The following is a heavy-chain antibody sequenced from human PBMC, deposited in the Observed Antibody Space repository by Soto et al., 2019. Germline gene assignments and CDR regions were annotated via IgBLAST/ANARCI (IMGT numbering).Heavy chain of an antibody. Sequence: ASVKVSCKASGYTFTSYDINWVRQATGQELEWMGWMNPNSGNTGYAQKFQGRVTMTRNTSISTAYMELSSLRSEDTAVYYCARGVRVRVRGVYYYYYMDVWGKGTTVTVSS. CDR1: GYTFTSYD. J-gene: IGHJ6*03. D-gene: IGHD3-10*01. V-gene: IGHV1-8*01. CDR3: ARGVRVRVRGVYYYYYMDV. CDR2: MNPNSGNT.